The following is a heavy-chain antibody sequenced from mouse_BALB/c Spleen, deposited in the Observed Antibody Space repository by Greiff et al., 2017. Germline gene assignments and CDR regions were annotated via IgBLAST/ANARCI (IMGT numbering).Heavy chain of an antibody. Sequence: QVHVKQSGAELVRPGSSVKISCKASGYAFSSYWMNWVKQRPGQGLEWIGQIYPGDGDTNYNGKFKGKATLTADKSSSTAYMQLSSLTSEDSAVYFCARSHDGYPYWGQGTTLTVSS. D-gene: IGHD2-3*01. J-gene: IGHJ2*01. CDR1: GYAFSSYW. V-gene: IGHV1-80*01. CDR3: ARSHDGYPY. CDR2: IYPGDGDT.